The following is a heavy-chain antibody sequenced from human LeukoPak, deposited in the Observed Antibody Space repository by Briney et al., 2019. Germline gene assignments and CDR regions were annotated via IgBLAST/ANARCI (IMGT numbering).Heavy chain of an antibody. J-gene: IGHJ4*02. D-gene: IGHD3-10*01. CDR2: IYYSGST. V-gene: IGHV4-59*08. Sequence: SETLSLTCTVSGGSISGYYWSWIRQPPGKGLEWIGYIYYSGSTNYNPSLESRVTISVDMSKNQFSLKLSSVTAADTAVYYCARYYPSSQYYFDYWGQGTLVTVSS. CDR3: ARYYPSSQYYFDY. CDR1: GGSISGYY.